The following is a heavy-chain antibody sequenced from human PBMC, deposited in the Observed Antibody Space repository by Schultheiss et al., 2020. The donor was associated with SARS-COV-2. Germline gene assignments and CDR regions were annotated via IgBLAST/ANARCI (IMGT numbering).Heavy chain of an antibody. V-gene: IGHV1-2*02. CDR2: INCNSGGT. D-gene: IGHD5-18*01. Sequence: ASVKVSCKASGYTFTGYYIHWVRQAPGQGLEWMGWINCNSGGTNYAQKFQGRVTMTRDTSINTVYMEVGNLRYDDTAVYYCARDYTAMVTGWFDPWGQGTLVTVSS. CDR1: GYTFTGYY. J-gene: IGHJ5*02. CDR3: ARDYTAMVTGWFDP.